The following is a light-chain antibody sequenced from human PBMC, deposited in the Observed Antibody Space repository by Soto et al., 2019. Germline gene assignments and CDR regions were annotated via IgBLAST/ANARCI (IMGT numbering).Light chain of an antibody. CDR1: SSDVGGHNY. J-gene: IGLJ1*01. V-gene: IGLV2-14*03. Sequence: QSALAQPASVSGSPEQSITISCTGTSSDVGGHNYVSWYQQHPGKVPKLLIYDVGNRPSGVSDRFSGSKSGNTASLTISGLQAEDEADYYCSSYTATNTLVFGNGTKVTVL. CDR3: SSYTATNTLV. CDR2: DVG.